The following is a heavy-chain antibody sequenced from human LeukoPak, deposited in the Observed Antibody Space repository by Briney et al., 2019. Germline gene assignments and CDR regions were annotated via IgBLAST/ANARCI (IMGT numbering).Heavy chain of an antibody. CDR3: ARASSGSYFPHYYYYYMDV. V-gene: IGHV1-46*01. CDR1: GYTFTSYY. J-gene: IGHJ6*03. Sequence: ASVKVSCKASGYTFTSYYMHWVRQAPGQGLEWMGIINPSGGSTSYAQKFQGRVTMTRDMSTSTVYMELSSLRSEDTAVYYCARASSGSYFPHYYYYYMDVWGQRDHGHRLL. CDR2: INPSGGST. D-gene: IGHD1-26*01.